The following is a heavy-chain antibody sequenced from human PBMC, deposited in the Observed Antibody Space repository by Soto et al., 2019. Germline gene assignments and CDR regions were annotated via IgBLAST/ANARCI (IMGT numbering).Heavy chain of an antibody. V-gene: IGHV3-23*01. CDR3: VRPYVEVAVNDAFDI. Sequence: EVQLLESGGGLVQPGGSLRLSCAASGFTFSTYALTWVRQAPGKGLEWVSSIGTHADTTYYVDSVKGRFSISRDNSKNTVYLQMSSLSAEDTAVYYCVRPYVEVAVNDAFDIWGRGTMVTVSS. J-gene: IGHJ3*02. CDR1: GFTFSTYA. CDR2: IGTHADTT. D-gene: IGHD3-16*01.